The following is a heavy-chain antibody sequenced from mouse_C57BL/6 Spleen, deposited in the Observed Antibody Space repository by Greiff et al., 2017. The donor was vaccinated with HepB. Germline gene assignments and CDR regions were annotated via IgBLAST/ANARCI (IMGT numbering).Heavy chain of an antibody. CDR1: GYSFTSYY. Sequence: VQLQQSGPELVKPGASVKISCKASGYSFTSYYIHWVKQRPGQGLEWIGWIYPGSGNTKYNEKFKGKATLTADTSSSTAYMQLSSLTSEDSAVYYCARSTITTVVGRGYFDVWGTGTTVTVSS. V-gene: IGHV1-66*01. D-gene: IGHD1-1*01. CDR3: ARSTITTVVGRGYFDV. J-gene: IGHJ1*03. CDR2: IYPGSGNT.